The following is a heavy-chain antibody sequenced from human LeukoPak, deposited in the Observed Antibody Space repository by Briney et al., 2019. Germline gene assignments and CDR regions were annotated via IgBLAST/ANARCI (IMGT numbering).Heavy chain of an antibody. CDR1: GFTFDNYA. D-gene: IGHD3-9*01. Sequence: AGGSLRLSCAASGFTFDNYAMHWVRQAPGKGLEWVSGISWNSGRIGYADSVKGRFTISRDNAKNSLYLQMNSLRAEDTALYYCAKDGDYDILTGYHSKGGFDYWGQGTLVTVSS. J-gene: IGHJ4*02. CDR3: AKDGDYDILTGYHSKGGFDY. V-gene: IGHV3-9*01. CDR2: ISWNSGRI.